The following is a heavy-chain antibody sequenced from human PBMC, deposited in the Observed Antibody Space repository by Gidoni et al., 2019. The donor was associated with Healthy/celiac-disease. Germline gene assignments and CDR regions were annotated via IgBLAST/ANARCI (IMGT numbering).Heavy chain of an antibody. CDR2: IWYDGSNK. Sequence: QVQLVESAGGVVQPGRSLRLSCAASGFTFSSYGMHWVRQAPGKGLEWVAVIWYDGSNKYYADSVKGRFTISRDNSKNTLYLQMNSLRAEDTAVYYCARGDIVVVESRARGFDPWGQGTLVTVSS. V-gene: IGHV3-33*01. CDR1: GFTFSSYG. J-gene: IGHJ5*02. D-gene: IGHD2-15*01. CDR3: ARGDIVVVESRARGFDP.